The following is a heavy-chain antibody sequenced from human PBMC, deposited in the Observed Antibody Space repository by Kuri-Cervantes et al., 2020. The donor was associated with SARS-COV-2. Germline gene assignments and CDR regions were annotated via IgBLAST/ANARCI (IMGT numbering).Heavy chain of an antibody. Sequence: GESLKISCTASGFTFGDYAMSWVRQAPGKGLEWVGFIRSKAYSGTTEYAASVKGRFTISRDDSKSIAYLQMNSLKTEDTAVYYCARLSSGYYYPNEEGSYNWFDPWGQGTLVTVSS. J-gene: IGHJ5*02. D-gene: IGHD3-22*01. CDR2: IRSKAYSGTT. V-gene: IGHV3-49*04. CDR3: ARLSSGYYYPNEEGSYNWFDP. CDR1: GFTFGDYA.